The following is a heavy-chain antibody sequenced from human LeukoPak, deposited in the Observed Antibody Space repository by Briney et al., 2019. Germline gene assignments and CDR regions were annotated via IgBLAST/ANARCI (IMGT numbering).Heavy chain of an antibody. CDR2: IYYSGST. J-gene: IGHJ4*02. CDR1: GGSISGYY. D-gene: IGHD1-1*01. Sequence: PSETLSLTCTVSGGSISGYYWSWIRQPPGKGLEWIGSIYYSGSTYYNPSLRSRVTISVDTSKNQFSLKLYSVTAADTAVYYCARGGGWKYYFDYWGQGTLVTVSS. CDR3: ARGGGWKYYFDY. V-gene: IGHV4-38-2*02.